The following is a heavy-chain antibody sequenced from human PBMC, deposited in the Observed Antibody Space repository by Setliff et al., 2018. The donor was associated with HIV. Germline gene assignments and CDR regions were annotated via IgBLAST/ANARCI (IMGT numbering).Heavy chain of an antibody. V-gene: IGHV4-38-2*01. CDR1: GYSISSGYY. J-gene: IGHJ4*02. Sequence: LSLTCAVSGYSISSGYYWGWIRQPPGKGLEWIGNIYHSGSAYYNPSLKSRVTISVDTSKNQFSLKLNSVTAADTAVYYCARRRDYCSGGGCQIFDYWGQGTLVTVSS. CDR2: IYHSGSA. CDR3: ARRRDYCSGGGCQIFDY. D-gene: IGHD2-15*01.